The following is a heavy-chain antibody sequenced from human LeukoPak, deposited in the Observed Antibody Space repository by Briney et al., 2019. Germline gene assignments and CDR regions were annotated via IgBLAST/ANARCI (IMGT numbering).Heavy chain of an antibody. CDR2: ISSSSSYI. D-gene: IGHD4-11*01. Sequence: GGSLRLSCAASGFTFSSYSMNWVRQAPGKWLEWVSSISSSSSYIYYADSVKGRFTISRDNAKNSLYLQMNSLRAEDTAVYYCARGQDYSNYLDYWGQGTLVTVSS. CDR3: ARGQDYSNYLDY. J-gene: IGHJ4*02. CDR1: GFTFSSYS. V-gene: IGHV3-21*01.